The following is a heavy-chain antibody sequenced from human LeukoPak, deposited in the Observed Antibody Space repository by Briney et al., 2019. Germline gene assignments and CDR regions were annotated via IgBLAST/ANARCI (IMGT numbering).Heavy chain of an antibody. J-gene: IGHJ5*02. V-gene: IGHV4-39*01. D-gene: IGHD2-8*01. Sequence: SETLSLTCTVSGVYISSSSCYWGWIRQPPGENLEWIGSIYYSGSTYYNPSLKSRVTISVDTSKNQFSLKLSSVTAADTAVYYCARLGYCTNAVCYNWFDPWGQGTLVTVSS. CDR3: ARLGYCTNAVCYNWFDP. CDR2: IYYSGST. CDR1: GVYISSSSCY.